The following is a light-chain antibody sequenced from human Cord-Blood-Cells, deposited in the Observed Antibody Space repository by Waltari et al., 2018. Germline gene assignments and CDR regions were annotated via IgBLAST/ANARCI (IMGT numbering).Light chain of an antibody. V-gene: IGLV3-1*01. J-gene: IGLJ3*02. CDR2: QDS. CDR3: QAWDSSTAV. CDR1: NLGDKY. Sequence: SYELTQPPSVSVSPGQTASITCSGDNLGDKYACWYQQKPGQSPVLVTYQDSKRPSGIPERFSGSNSGNTATLTISGTQAMDEADYYCQAWDSSTAVFGGGTKLTVL.